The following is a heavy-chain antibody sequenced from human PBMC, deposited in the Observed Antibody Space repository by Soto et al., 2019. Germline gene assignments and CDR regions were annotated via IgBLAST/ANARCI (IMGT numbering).Heavy chain of an antibody. V-gene: IGHV1-2*04. Sequence: ASVKVSCKPSGYTFTAYFIHWVRQAPGQGLKWMGWISPKNGGANYAQRFQDWVTITWDTSMNSANMEMTSLRSDDTAVYYCARDMGFGLSDYWGQGTLVTVSS. CDR1: GYTFTAYF. CDR3: ARDMGFGLSDY. J-gene: IGHJ4*02. CDR2: ISPKNGGA. D-gene: IGHD3-10*01.